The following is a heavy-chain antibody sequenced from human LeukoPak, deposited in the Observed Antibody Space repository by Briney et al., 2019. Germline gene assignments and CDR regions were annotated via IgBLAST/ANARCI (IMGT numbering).Heavy chain of an antibody. V-gene: IGHV4-38-2*02. J-gene: IGHJ4*02. D-gene: IGHD3/OR15-3a*01. Sequence: SETLSLTCTVSGYSISSGYYWGWIRQPPGKGLEWIGNIYQSGSTYYDPSLKSRVTISVDTSKIQFSLKLSSVTAADTAVYYCARVFWTRSASSYYFDYWGQGTLVTVSS. CDR2: IYQSGST. CDR1: GYSISSGYY. CDR3: ARVFWTRSASSYYFDY.